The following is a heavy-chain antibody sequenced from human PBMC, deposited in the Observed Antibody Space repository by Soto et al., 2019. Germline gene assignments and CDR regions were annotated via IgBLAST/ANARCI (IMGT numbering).Heavy chain of an antibody. J-gene: IGHJ4*02. V-gene: IGHV4-59*01. Sequence: QVQLQESGPGLVKPSETLSLICTVSGDSIRSYYWSWIRQPPGKGLEWIGYIYYSGSTNYNPSLKSRVTISVDTSKNQFSLKLSSVTAADTAVYYCARGSYGSGDWGQGTLVTVSS. CDR2: IYYSGST. CDR1: GDSIRSYY. CDR3: ARGSYGSGD. D-gene: IGHD5-18*01.